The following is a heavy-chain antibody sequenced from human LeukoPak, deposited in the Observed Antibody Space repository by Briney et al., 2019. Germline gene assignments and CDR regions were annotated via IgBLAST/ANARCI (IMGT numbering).Heavy chain of an antibody. CDR2: INHSGST. Sequence: PSETLSLTCAVYGGSFSGYYWSWIRQPPGKGLEWIGEINHSGSTNYNPSLKSRVTISVDTSKNQFSLNLSPVTAADTAVYYCARSGQWLVRVFDSWGQGTLVTVSS. J-gene: IGHJ4*02. V-gene: IGHV4-34*01. CDR3: ARSGQWLVRVFDS. CDR1: GGSFSGYY. D-gene: IGHD6-19*01.